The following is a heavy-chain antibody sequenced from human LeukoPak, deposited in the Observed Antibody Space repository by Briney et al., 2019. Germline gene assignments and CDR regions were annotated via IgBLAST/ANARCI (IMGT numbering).Heavy chain of an antibody. CDR2: ISYDGSNK. CDR1: GFTFSSYA. CDR3: AKTRPLDSSSWSHGDY. V-gene: IGHV3-30-3*02. Sequence: GRSLRLSRAASGFTFSSYAMHWVRQAPGKGLEWVAVISYDGSNKYYADSVKGRFTISRDNSKNPLNLQMNSLRAEDTAVYYCAKTRPLDSSSWSHGDYWGQGTLVTVPS. D-gene: IGHD6-13*01. J-gene: IGHJ4*02.